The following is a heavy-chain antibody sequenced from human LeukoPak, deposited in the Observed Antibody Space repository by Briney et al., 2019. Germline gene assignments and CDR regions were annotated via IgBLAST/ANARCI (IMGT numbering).Heavy chain of an antibody. J-gene: IGHJ2*01. CDR2: ITSSSSYT. CDR3: ARGPVDRVATITWYFDL. V-gene: IGHV3-11*06. CDR1: GFTFSGYY. D-gene: IGHD5-12*01. Sequence: PGGSLRLSCAASGFTFSGYYMSWIRQAPGKGLEWVSYITSSSSYTNYAESVKGRFTISRDNAKTSLYLQMNSLRAEDTAVYYCARGPVDRVATITWYFDLWGRGTLVTVSS.